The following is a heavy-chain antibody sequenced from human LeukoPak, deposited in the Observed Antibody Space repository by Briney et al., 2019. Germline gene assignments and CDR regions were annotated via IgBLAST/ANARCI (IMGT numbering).Heavy chain of an antibody. D-gene: IGHD4/OR15-4a*01. Sequence: GGSLRLSCTASGFTFGDYAMSWFRQAPGKGLEWVGFIRSKAYGGTTEYAASVKGRFTISRDDSKSIAYLQMNSLRADDTAVYYCARRAGAYSHPYDYWGQGTLVTVSS. CDR2: IRSKAYGGTT. CDR1: GFTFGDYA. CDR3: ARRAGAYSHPYDY. V-gene: IGHV3-49*03. J-gene: IGHJ4*02.